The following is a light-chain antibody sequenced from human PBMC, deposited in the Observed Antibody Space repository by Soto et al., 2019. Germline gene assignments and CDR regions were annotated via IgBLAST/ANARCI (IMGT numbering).Light chain of an antibody. V-gene: IGKV3-20*01. CDR2: GAS. Sequence: EIVWTQSPGTLSLSPGESATLSCRASQSVSSSYLAWYQQKPGQAPRLLIYGASSRATGIPDRFSGSGSGADFTLTISRLEPEDFAVYYCQQYGSSTWTFGQGTKV. CDR3: QQYGSSTWT. CDR1: QSVSSSY. J-gene: IGKJ1*01.